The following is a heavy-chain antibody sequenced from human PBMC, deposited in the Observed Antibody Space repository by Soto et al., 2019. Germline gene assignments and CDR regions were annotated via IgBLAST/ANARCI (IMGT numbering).Heavy chain of an antibody. V-gene: IGHV1-18*01. CDR2: ISPDNGNT. D-gene: IGHD5-12*01. CDR3: ARLHGDGYNLGY. CDR1: GYTFTSYG. J-gene: IGHJ4*02. Sequence: ASVKVSCKATGYTFTSYGISWVRRAPGQGLEWMGWISPDNGNTNYAQKLQGRVTMTTDTSTSTAYMELRSLRSDDTAVYYCARLHGDGYNLGYWGQGTLVTVSS.